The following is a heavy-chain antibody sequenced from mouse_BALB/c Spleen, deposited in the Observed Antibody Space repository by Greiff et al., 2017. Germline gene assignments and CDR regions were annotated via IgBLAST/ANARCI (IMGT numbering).Heavy chain of an antibody. CDR2: IDPENGNT. CDR1: GFNIKDYY. Sequence: EVMLVESGAELVRPGALVKLSCKASGFNIKDYYMHWVKQRPEQGLEWIGWIDPENGNTIYDPKFQGKASITADTSSNTAYLQLSSLTSEDTAVYYCARGYGNRYAMDYWGQGTSVTVSS. V-gene: IGHV14-1*02. J-gene: IGHJ4*01. D-gene: IGHD2-10*02. CDR3: ARGYGNRYAMDY.